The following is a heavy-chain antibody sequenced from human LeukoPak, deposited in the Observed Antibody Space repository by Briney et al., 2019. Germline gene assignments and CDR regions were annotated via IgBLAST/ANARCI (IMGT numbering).Heavy chain of an antibody. CDR3: ASDHTRVPAREF. J-gene: IGHJ4*02. CDR2: INPNSGGT. CDR1: GYTFTGYY. Sequence: ASVKVSCKASGYTFTGYYMHWVRQAPGQGLEWMGWINPNSGGTNYAQRFQGRVTMTSDTSISTAYMELSGLKYDDTAVYYCASDHTRVPAREFWGQGTLVTISS. V-gene: IGHV1-2*02. D-gene: IGHD2-2*01.